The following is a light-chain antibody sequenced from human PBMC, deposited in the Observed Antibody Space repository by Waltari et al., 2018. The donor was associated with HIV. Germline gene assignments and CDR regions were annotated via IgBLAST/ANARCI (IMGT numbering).Light chain of an antibody. Sequence: SSELTPPPSVSVSPGQTARIPCSGDPLPTQYASWFQQKPGQAPVLVIYKDNERPSGIPERFSGSSSGTTVTLTISGVQTEDEADYYCQSADSSGTYPDVFGTGTKVTVL. CDR2: KDN. CDR3: QSADSSGTYPDV. J-gene: IGLJ1*01. V-gene: IGLV3-25*03. CDR1: PLPTQY.